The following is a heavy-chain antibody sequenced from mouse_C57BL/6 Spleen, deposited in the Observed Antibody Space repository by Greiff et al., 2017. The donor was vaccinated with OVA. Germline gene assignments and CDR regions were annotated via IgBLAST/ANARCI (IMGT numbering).Heavy chain of an antibody. J-gene: IGHJ2*01. CDR1: GFTFSSYA. CDR2: ISDGGSYT. V-gene: IGHV5-4*01. D-gene: IGHD1-1*01. CDR3: ARDATVVANYFDY. Sequence: EVMLVESGGGLVKPGGSLKLSCAASGFTFSSYAMSWVRQTPEKRLEWVATISDGGSYTYYPDNVKGRFTISRDNAKNNLYLQMSHLKSEDTAMYYCARDATVVANYFDYWGQGTTLTVSS.